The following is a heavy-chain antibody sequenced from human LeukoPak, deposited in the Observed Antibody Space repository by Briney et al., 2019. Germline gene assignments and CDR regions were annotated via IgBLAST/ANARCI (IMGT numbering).Heavy chain of an antibody. CDR3: VSLSITCTKSRDD. CDR1: GYTFTCYY. J-gene: IGHJ4*01. Sequence: ASVKVSCKASGYTFTCYYMHWVRHAPGQGLEWMGRINPNSGGTNYAQKFQGRVTMTRDTSISTAYMELSRLRSDDTAVSLCVSLSITCTKSRDDWGKGTVVTVSS. D-gene: IGHD2-2*01. CDR2: INPNSGGT. V-gene: IGHV1-2*06.